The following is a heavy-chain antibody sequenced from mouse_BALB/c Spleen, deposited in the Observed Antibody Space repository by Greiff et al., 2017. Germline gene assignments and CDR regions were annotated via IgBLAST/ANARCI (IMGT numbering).Heavy chain of an antibody. CDR2: IDPYNGGT. Sequence: EVQLQQSGPELVKPGASVKVSCKASGYAFTSYNMYWVKQSHGKSLEWIGYIDPYNGGTSYNQKFKDKATLTADKSSSTAYMQLSSLTSEDSAVYYCANLYYYDFDYWGQGTTLTVSS. V-gene: IGHV1S135*01. D-gene: IGHD1-1*01. CDR3: ANLYYYDFDY. CDR1: GYAFTSYN. J-gene: IGHJ2*01.